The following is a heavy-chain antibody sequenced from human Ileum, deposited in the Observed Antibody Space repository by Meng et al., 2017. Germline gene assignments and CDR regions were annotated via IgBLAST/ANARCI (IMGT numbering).Heavy chain of an antibody. V-gene: IGHV4-59*01. CDR1: GASINNYH. D-gene: IGHD3-22*01. J-gene: IGHJ5*02. Sequence: SETLSLTCAVSGASINNYHWNWIRQPPGKRLEWIGFIDYRRGTNYNPSLKSRVSLSLDASKNQFSLNLDSVTTADTAVYYCVRGFYDIRGYSVPFDLWGQGTLVTVSS. CDR3: VRGFYDIRGYSVPFDL. CDR2: IDYRRGT.